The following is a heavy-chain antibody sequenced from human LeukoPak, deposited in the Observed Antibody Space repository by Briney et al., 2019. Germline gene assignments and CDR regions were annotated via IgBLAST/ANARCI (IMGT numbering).Heavy chain of an antibody. J-gene: IGHJ4*02. D-gene: IGHD6-13*01. CDR2: IRSEGGYT. V-gene: IGHV3-74*01. Sequence: GGSLRLSCTASGFTFSNNWMRWVRQAPGKGLEWVSRIRSEGGYTTNADSAKGRVTISRDKAKKTLYLQMNSLRADDTAVCFCSRDACSRQWGEGTLVSVSS. CDR3: SRDACSRQ. CDR1: GFTFSNNW.